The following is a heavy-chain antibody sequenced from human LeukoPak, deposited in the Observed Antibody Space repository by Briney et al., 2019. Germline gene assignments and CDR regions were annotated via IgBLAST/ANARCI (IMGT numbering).Heavy chain of an antibody. CDR2: ISTSSSYI. J-gene: IGHJ2*01. CDR1: GFTFSSSS. V-gene: IGHV3-21*01. Sequence: GGSLRLSCAASGFTFSSSSMHWVRQAPGKGLEWVSSISTSSSYIYYADSVKGRFTISRDNAKNSLFLQMSSLRAEDTAVYYCAREERDGYNYYWYFDLWGRGTLVTVSS. CDR3: AREERDGYNYYWYFDL. D-gene: IGHD5-24*01.